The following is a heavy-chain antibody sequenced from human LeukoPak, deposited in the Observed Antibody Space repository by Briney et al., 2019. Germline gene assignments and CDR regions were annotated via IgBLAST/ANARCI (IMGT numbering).Heavy chain of an antibody. D-gene: IGHD3-3*01. J-gene: IGHJ4*02. CDR2: INHSGST. CDR1: VGSFSGYY. V-gene: IGHV4-34*01. CDR3: ASESSYYDFWSGSLGWFDY. Sequence: SETLSLTCAVYVGSFSGYYWSWIRQPPGKGLEWIGEINHSGSTNYNPSLKSRVTISVDTSKNQFSLKLSSVTAADTAVYYCASESSYYDFWSGSLGWFDYWGQGTLVTVSS.